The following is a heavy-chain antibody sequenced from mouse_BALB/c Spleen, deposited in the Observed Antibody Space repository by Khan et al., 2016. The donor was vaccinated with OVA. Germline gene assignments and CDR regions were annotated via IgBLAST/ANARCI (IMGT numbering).Heavy chain of an antibody. Sequence: QVQLKESGAEQAKPGASVKMSCKTSGYTFSSYWMHWVKQRPGKGLEWIGYINPTSGYTEYNATFKDKATLSADKSSSTAYMQLTSLTSEDSAVYYCARDRIDDWGQGTTLTVSS. CDR3: ARDRIDD. CDR1: GYTFSSYW. CDR2: INPTSGYT. V-gene: IGHV1-7*01. J-gene: IGHJ2*01.